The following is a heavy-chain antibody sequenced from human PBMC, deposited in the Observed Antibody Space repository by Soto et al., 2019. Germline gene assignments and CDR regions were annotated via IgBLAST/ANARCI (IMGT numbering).Heavy chain of an antibody. V-gene: IGHV2-5*05. CDR2: IYWDDDK. Sequence: QITLKESGPTLVKPTQTLTLTCTFSGFSLSTSGVGVGWIRQPPGKALEWLALIYWDDDKRYGPSLKSRLTITKDTYNNQVVLTMTNMDPVDTATYYCAHRLGAAGLFDYWGQGTLVTVSS. D-gene: IGHD6-13*01. J-gene: IGHJ4*02. CDR1: GFSLSTSGVG. CDR3: AHRLGAAGLFDY.